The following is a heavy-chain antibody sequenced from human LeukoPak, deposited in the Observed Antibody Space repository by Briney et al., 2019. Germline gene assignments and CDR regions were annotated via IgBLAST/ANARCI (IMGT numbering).Heavy chain of an antibody. J-gene: IGHJ4*02. CDR2: IYYSGST. CDR1: GGSIRSSYYY. V-gene: IGHV4-61*01. Sequence: TSSETLSLTCTVSGGSIRSSYYYWSWIRQPPGKGLEWIGYIYYSGSTNYNPSLKSRVTISVDTSKNQFSLKLSSVTAADTAVYYCARERPFPAGGNRIDYWGQGTLVTVSS. CDR3: ARERPFPAGGNRIDY. D-gene: IGHD6-13*01.